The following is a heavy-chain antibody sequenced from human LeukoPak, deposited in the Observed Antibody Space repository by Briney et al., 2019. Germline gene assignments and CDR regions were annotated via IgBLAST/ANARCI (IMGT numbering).Heavy chain of an antibody. CDR3: ASSASLVCLDY. V-gene: IGHV3-53*01. CDR2: IYSGGST. Sequence: PGGSLRLSCAASGFTVSSNYMSWVRQAPGKGLEWVSVIYSGGSTYYANSVKGRFTISRDNSKNMLFLQMNSLRAEDTAVYFYASSASLVCLDYWGQGTLVTVSS. J-gene: IGHJ4*02. D-gene: IGHD2-2*01. CDR1: GFTVSSNY.